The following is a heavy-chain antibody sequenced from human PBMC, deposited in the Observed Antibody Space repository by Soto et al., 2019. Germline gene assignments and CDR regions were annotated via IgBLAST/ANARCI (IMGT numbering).Heavy chain of an antibody. CDR3: AKDGRYYYDSSGYYYDY. CDR2: IYYSGST. Sequence: SETLSLTCTVSGGSISSGDYYWSWIRQPPGKGLEWIGYIYYSGSTYYNPSLKSRVTISVDTSKNQFSLKLSSVTAADTAVYYCAKDGRYYYDSSGYYYDYWGQGTLVTVSS. CDR1: GGSISSGDYY. D-gene: IGHD3-22*01. V-gene: IGHV4-30-4*01. J-gene: IGHJ4*02.